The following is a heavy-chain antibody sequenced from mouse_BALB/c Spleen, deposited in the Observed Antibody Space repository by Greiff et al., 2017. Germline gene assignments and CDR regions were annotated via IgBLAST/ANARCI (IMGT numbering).Heavy chain of an antibody. CDR3: ARVLITTALYAMDY. D-gene: IGHD1-1*01. CDR2: ISIYYDNT. CDR1: GYTFTDYA. V-gene: IGHV1-67*01. J-gene: IGHJ4*01. Sequence: VQGVESGPELVRPGESVKISCKGSGYTFTDYAMHWVKQSHAKSLEWIGVISIYYDNTNYNQKFKGKATMTVDKSSSTAYMELARLTSEDSAIYYCARVLITTALYAMDYWGQGTSVTVSS.